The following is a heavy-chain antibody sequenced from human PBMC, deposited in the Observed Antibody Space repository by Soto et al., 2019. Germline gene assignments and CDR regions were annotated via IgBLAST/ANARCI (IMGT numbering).Heavy chain of an antibody. Sequence: SQTLSLTCAISGDSVSSNSAAWNWIRQSPSRGLEWLGRTYYRSKWYNDYAVSVKSRITINPDTSKNQFSLQLNSVTPEDTAVYYCARGLGAAAGMGDPQPAFDYWGQGTLVTVSS. J-gene: IGHJ4*02. CDR2: TYYRSKWYN. V-gene: IGHV6-1*01. CDR1: GDSVSSNSAA. D-gene: IGHD6-13*01. CDR3: ARGLGAAAGMGDPQPAFDY.